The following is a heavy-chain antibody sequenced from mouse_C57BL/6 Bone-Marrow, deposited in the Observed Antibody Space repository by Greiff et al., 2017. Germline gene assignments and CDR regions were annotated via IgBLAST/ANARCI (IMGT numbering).Heavy chain of an antibody. D-gene: IGHD2-1*01. Sequence: DVMLVESGGGLVQPGASLRLSCAASGFTFTDYYMSWVRPPPGKAPEWLALIRNKANGYTTEYTASVKGRFTISRDNSQNILYLQMNTLRAEDSATYYCVNGDGNYPFYYWGQGTTLTVSS. CDR1: GFTFTDYY. CDR2: IRNKANGYTT. V-gene: IGHV7-4*01. CDR3: VNGDGNYPFYY. J-gene: IGHJ2*01.